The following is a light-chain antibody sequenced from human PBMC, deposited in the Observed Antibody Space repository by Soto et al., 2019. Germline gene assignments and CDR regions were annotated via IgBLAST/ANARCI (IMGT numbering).Light chain of an antibody. CDR2: GAS. CDR1: QSVGRNF. V-gene: IGKV3-20*01. J-gene: IGKJ4*01. CDR3: QQYAASPLT. Sequence: EIVLTQSPGTLSLSPGESTTLSCRASQSVGRNFLAWYQQKPGRAPRLLIHGASYRAPGVPDRFSGSGSEPDFTLTISRLEPEDFAVYYFQQYAASPLTFGGGTKVEIK.